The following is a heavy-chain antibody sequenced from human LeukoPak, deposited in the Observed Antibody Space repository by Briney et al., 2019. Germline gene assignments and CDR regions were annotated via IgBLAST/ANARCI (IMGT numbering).Heavy chain of an antibody. D-gene: IGHD2-2*01. CDR2: INHSGST. J-gene: IGHJ5*02. CDR1: GGSFSGFY. V-gene: IGHV4-34*01. Sequence: SETLSLTCAVYGGSFSGFYGSWIRQPPGKGLEWIGEINHSGSTNYNPSLKSRVTISVDTSKNQFSLKLSSVTAADTAVYYCARDEDIVVVPAARFDPWGQGTLVTVSS. CDR3: ARDEDIVVVPAARFDP.